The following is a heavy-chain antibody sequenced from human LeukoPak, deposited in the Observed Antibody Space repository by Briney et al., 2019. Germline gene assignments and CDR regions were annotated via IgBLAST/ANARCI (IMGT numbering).Heavy chain of an antibody. Sequence: SQTLSLTCTVSGGSISSGSYYWSWIRQPAGKGLEWIGRIYTSGSTNYNPSLKSRVTISVDTSKNQFSLKLSSVTAADTAVYYCARESVTMVRGASVQVDYWGQGTLVTVS. V-gene: IGHV4-61*02. D-gene: IGHD3-10*01. CDR3: ARESVTMVRGASVQVDY. J-gene: IGHJ4*02. CDR2: IYTSGST. CDR1: GGSISSGSYY.